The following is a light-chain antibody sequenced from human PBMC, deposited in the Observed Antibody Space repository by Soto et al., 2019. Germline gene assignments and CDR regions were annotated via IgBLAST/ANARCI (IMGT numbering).Light chain of an antibody. CDR2: EVS. V-gene: IGLV2-8*01. CDR1: SSDVGGCKF. J-gene: IGLJ1*01. Sequence: QSVLTQPPSASGSPGQSVTISCTGTSSDVGGCKFVSWYQQYPGKAPKLIIYEVSKRPSGVPDRFSGSKSGNTASLTVSGLQADDEADYYCSSCAGSDNPYVFGTGTKVTVL. CDR3: SSCAGSDNPYV.